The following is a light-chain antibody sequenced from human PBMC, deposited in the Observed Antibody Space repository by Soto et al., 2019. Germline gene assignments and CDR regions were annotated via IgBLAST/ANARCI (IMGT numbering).Light chain of an antibody. CDR2: GAS. J-gene: IGKJ1*01. CDR1: QSVYSS. CDR3: QQYNNWPPWK. Sequence: TVMTHSPATLSVSPGERATLSCRASQSVYSSLAWYQQKPGQAPRLLIYGASTRATGIPARFSGSGSGTEFTLTISRLQSEDFAVYYCQQYNNWPPWKFGQGTKVDIK. V-gene: IGKV3-15*01.